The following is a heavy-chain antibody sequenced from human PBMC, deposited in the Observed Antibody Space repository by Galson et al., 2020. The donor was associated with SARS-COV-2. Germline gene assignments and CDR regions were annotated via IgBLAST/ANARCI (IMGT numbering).Heavy chain of an antibody. J-gene: IGHJ4*02. CDR2: INVGNGNT. V-gene: IGHV1-3*01. Sequence: GESLTISCKASGYTFTNYVIHWVRQAPGQRLEWMGWINVGNGNTQYSQRFQDRVTLSRDTSASIAYMELSSLRSEDTAVYYCARADFLLRSTYYGMDYWGQGTLVTVSS. D-gene: IGHD3-3*01. CDR3: ARADFLLRSTYYGMDY. CDR1: GYTFTNYV.